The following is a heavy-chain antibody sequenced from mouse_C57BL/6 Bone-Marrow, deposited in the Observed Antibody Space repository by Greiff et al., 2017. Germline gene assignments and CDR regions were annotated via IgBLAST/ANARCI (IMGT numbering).Heavy chain of an antibody. CDR2: ISRGGDYI. Sequence: EVQGVESGAGLVKPGGSLKLSCAASGFTFSSYAMSWVRQTPEQRLEWVAYISRGGDYIYYADTVKGPFTISRDNARNTLYLQISSPKSEDTARYYCTRNRSNWGFDYWGQGTTLTVSS. D-gene: IGHD4-1*01. CDR3: TRNRSNWGFDY. J-gene: IGHJ2*01. V-gene: IGHV5-9-1*02. CDR1: GFTFSSYA.